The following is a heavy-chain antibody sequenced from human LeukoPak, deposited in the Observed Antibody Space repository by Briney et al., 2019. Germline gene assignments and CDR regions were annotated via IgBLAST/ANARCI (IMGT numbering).Heavy chain of an antibody. CDR3: ARRAMVRGVDY. CDR1: GFTVSSNY. J-gene: IGHJ4*02. V-gene: IGHV3-66*01. CDR2: IYSGGST. Sequence: GGSLRLSCAASGFTVSSNYMSWVRQAPGKGLGWVSVIYSGGSTYYADSVKGRFTISRDNSKNTLYLQMNSLRAEDTAVYYCARRAMVRGVDYWGQGPLVTVSS. D-gene: IGHD3-10*01.